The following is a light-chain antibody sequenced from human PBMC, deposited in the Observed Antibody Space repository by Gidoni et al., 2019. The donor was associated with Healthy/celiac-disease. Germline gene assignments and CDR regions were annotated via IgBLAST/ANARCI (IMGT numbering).Light chain of an antibody. J-gene: IGKJ2*04. CDR1: QSVSSY. CDR3: QQRSNWRSS. V-gene: IGKV3-11*01. Sequence: EIVLTQSPATLSLSPGERATLSCRASQSVSSYLAWYQQKPGQAPRLLIYDASNRATGIPARFSGSGSGTDFTLTISSLEPEDFAVYYCQQRSNWRSSFXQXTKLXIK. CDR2: DAS.